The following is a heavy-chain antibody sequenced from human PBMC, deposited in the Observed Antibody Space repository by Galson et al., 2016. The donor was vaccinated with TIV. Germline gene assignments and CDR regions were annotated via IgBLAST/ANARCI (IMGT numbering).Heavy chain of an antibody. Sequence: SLRLSCAASGFTFDAYDMNWVRQAPGKGLEWVSGINWNGGSTGYADSVKGRFTISRDNAKNSLYLQMNSLRAEDTALHHCARLRSCGGDCYYFDYWGQGTLVTVSS. V-gene: IGHV3-20*01. J-gene: IGHJ4*02. CDR3: ARLRSCGGDCYYFDY. D-gene: IGHD2-21*02. CDR2: INWNGGST. CDR1: GFTFDAYD.